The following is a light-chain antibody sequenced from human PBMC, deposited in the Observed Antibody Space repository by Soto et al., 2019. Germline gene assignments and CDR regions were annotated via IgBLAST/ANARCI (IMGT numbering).Light chain of an antibody. V-gene: IGKV3-15*01. CDR2: GAS. J-gene: IGKJ1*01. CDR3: QQYDNWPWT. CDR1: PSVTNY. Sequence: TQSPATLSVSPGKRATLSCRARPSVTNYFACHQQTPGPPPRLLIHGASTGAPGLPARFSGSGSGTDFPLTISSLQSEDFAVYYCQQYDNWPWTFGQGTKVDIK.